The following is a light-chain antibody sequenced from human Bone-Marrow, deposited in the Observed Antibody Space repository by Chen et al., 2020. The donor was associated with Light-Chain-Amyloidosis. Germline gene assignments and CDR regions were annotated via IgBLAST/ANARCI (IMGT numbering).Light chain of an antibody. CDR2: EVS. Sequence: DVVMTQSPLSLPVTLGQPASISCRSSHSLVYSDGNTFLSWFHQRPGQSPRRLIYEVSKRDSGVPDRFSGSGSGTDFTLKISRVEAEDVGVYYCMQGTHWPWTFGQWTKVEIK. CDR3: MQGTHWPWT. J-gene: IGKJ1*01. CDR1: HSLVYSDGNTF. V-gene: IGKV2-30*01.